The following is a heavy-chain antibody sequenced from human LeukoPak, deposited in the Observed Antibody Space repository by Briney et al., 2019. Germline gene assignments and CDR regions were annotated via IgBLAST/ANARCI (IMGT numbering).Heavy chain of an antibody. J-gene: IGHJ5*02. CDR3: ARDGANYDFWSGYPFDP. CDR1: GYTFTSYY. Sequence: ASVKVSCKASGYTFTSYYMHWVRQAPGQGLEWMGIINPSGGSTSYAQKFQGRVTMTRDTSTSTVYMELSSLRSEDTAVYYCARDGANYDFWSGYPFDPWGQGTLVTVSS. V-gene: IGHV1-46*01. D-gene: IGHD3-3*01. CDR2: INPSGGST.